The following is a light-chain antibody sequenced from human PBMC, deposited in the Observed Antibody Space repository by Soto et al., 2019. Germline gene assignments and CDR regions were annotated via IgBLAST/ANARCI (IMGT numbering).Light chain of an antibody. V-gene: IGKV3-20*01. Sequence: IVLTQSPGTLSLSPGEGASLSCRASQDVDNNFLAWYQQRPGQAPRLLIYASSRRATGIPDRFSGSGSGTDFTLTISRVGSEDIAVYFCHQYYSSITFGGGTKVEVK. CDR2: ASS. J-gene: IGKJ4*01. CDR3: HQYYSSIT. CDR1: QDVDNNF.